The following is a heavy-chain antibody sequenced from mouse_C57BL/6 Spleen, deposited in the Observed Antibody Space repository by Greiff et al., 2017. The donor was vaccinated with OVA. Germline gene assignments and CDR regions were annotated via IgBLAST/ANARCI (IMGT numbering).Heavy chain of an antibody. D-gene: IGHD2-1*01. J-gene: IGHJ1*03. V-gene: IGHV5-17*01. CDR3: ARGDGNFYWYFDV. CDR1: GFTFSDYG. Sequence: EVKLMESGGGLVKPGGSLKLSCAASGFTFSDYGMHWVRQAPEKGLEWVAYISSGSSTIYYADTVKGRFTISRDNAKNTLFLQMTSLRSEDTAMYYCARGDGNFYWYFDVWGTGTTVTVSS. CDR2: ISSGSSTI.